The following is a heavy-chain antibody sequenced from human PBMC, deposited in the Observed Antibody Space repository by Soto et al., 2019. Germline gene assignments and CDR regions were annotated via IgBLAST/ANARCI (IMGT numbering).Heavy chain of an antibody. V-gene: IGHV1-3*01. D-gene: IGHD3-3*01. CDR1: GYTFTSYA. CDR2: INAGNGNT. CDR3: ARGRSASAYDASDI. Sequence: ASVKVSCKASGYTFTSYAMHWVRQAPGQRLEWMGWINAGNGNTKYSQNFQVRVTITRDTSASTAYMELSSLRSEDTAVYFCARGRSASAYDASDIWGQGTVVTVSS. J-gene: IGHJ3*02.